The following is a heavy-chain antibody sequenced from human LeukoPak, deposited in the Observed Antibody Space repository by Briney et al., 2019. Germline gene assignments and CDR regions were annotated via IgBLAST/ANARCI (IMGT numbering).Heavy chain of an antibody. CDR1: GGPISTFS. V-gene: IGHV4-59*01. CDR2: IYSRST. Sequence: SETLSLTCTVSGGPISTFSWSWLRQSPGEGPEWIGSIYSRSTNFNPSFKSRVAISVDTSKNQFSLRLNSLTTADTAVYYCARDTTVASGIQYWGQGTLVTVSS. D-gene: IGHD5-18*01. J-gene: IGHJ4*02. CDR3: ARDTTVASGIQY.